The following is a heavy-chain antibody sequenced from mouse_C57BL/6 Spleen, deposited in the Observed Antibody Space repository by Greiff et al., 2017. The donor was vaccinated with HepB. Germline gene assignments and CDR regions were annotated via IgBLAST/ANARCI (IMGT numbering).Heavy chain of an antibody. D-gene: IGHD1-1*02. V-gene: IGHV1-61*01. CDR3: ARYGTWFAY. Sequence: QVHVKQPGAELVRPGSSVKLSCKASGYTFTSYWMDWVKQRPGQGLEWIGNIYPSDSETHYNQKFKDKATLTVDKSSSTAYMQLSSLTSEDSAVYYCARYGTWFAYWGQGTLVTVSA. J-gene: IGHJ3*01. CDR2: IYPSDSET. CDR1: GYTFTSYW.